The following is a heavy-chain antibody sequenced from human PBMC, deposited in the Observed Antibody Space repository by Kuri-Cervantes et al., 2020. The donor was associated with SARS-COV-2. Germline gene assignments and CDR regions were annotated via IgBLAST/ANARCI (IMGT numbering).Heavy chain of an antibody. J-gene: IGHJ4*02. D-gene: IGHD6-6*01. Sequence: GGSLRLSCAASGFTFSSYWMSWVRQAPGKGLEWVANMKQDGSEKYYVDSVKGRFTISRDNAKNSLYLQMNSLRAEDTAVYYCARDPRYSSSWLDYWGQGTLATVSS. CDR1: GFTFSSYW. CDR2: MKQDGSEK. CDR3: ARDPRYSSSWLDY. V-gene: IGHV3-7*01.